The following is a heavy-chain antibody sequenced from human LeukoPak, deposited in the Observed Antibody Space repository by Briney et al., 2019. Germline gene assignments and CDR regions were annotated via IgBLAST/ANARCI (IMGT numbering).Heavy chain of an antibody. CDR3: ARDGRGHWDTRIWYLGNWFDP. V-gene: IGHV1-18*01. D-gene: IGHD6-13*01. J-gene: IGHJ5*02. CDR1: GYTFTTYG. Sequence: ASVKVSCKASGYTFTTYGISWVRQAPGQGPEWMGWISTYSGNTHYAQELQGRVTLTTDTSTSTAYMDLRSLRSDDTAVYYCARDGRGHWDTRIWYLGNWFDPWGQGTRVTVSS. CDR2: ISTYSGNT.